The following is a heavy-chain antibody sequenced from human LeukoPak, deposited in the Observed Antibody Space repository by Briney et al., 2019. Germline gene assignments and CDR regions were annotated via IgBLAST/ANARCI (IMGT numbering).Heavy chain of an antibody. CDR3: ARDRWVGGYDYFDY. V-gene: IGHV3-66*02. Sequence: GGSLRLSCAASGFTVSSNYMSWVRQAPGKGLAWVSVIYSGGSTYYADSVKGRFTISRDNSKNTLYLQMNSLRAEDTAVYYCARDRWVGGYDYFDYWGQGTLVTVSS. D-gene: IGHD5-12*01. CDR1: GFTVSSNY. J-gene: IGHJ4*02. CDR2: IYSGGST.